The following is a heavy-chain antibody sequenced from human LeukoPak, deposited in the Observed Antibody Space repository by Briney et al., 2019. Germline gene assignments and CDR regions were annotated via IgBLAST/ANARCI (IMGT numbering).Heavy chain of an antibody. CDR1: GFTFSSYA. CDR3: ASNPGAADYDILTGPIDY. V-gene: IGHV3-23*01. CDR2: ISGSGGST. J-gene: IGHJ4*02. D-gene: IGHD3-9*01. Sequence: GGSLRLSCSASGFTFSSYAMSWVRQAPGKGLEWVSAISGSGGSTYYADSVKGRFTISRDNSKNTLYLQMNSLRAEDTAVYYCASNPGAADYDILTGPIDYWGQGTLVTVSS.